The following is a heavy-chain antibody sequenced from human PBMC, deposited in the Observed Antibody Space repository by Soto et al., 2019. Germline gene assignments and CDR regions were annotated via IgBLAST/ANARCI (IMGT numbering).Heavy chain of an antibody. J-gene: IGHJ4*02. V-gene: IGHV3-48*03. CDR3: ARATYYYDSSGYGALGDY. D-gene: IGHD3-22*01. CDR2: ISSSGSTI. Sequence: PGGSLRLSCAASGFTFSSYEMNWVRQAPGKGLEWVSYISSSGSTIYYADSVKGRFTISRDNAKNSLYLQMNSLRAEDTAVYYCARATYYYDSSGYGALGDYWGQGTLVTVSS. CDR1: GFTFSSYE.